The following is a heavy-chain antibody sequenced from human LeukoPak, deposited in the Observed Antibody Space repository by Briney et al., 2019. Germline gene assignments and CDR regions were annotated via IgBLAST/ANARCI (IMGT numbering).Heavy chain of an antibody. J-gene: IGHJ4*02. Sequence: PSETLSLTCSVFGGSISSYYWSWIRQPAGKGLEWIGRIYTSGSTNYNPSLKSRVTISVDKSKNQFSLKLSSATAADTAVYYCATLYGGGYFDYWGQGTLVTVSS. V-gene: IGHV4-4*07. CDR2: IYTSGST. CDR3: ATLYGGGYFDY. D-gene: IGHD3-10*02. CDR1: GGSISSYY.